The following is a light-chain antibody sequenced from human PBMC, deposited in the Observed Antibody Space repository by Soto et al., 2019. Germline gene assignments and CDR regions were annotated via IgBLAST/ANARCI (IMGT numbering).Light chain of an antibody. Sequence: ILMTHSPAPLSVSTGERATLSCRASQSVSNYLAWYQQIPGQPPRLLIYGASTRATGIPARFSGSGYGTEFTLTISSLQTEDFATYYCQQYDSFSVTFGQGTKVDIK. CDR2: GAS. J-gene: IGKJ1*01. CDR1: QSVSNY. CDR3: QQYDSFSVT. V-gene: IGKV3-15*01.